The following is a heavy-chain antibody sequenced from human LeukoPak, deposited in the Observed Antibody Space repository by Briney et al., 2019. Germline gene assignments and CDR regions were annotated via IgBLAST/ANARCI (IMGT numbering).Heavy chain of an antibody. CDR3: ARAMPWTFGFGWFDP. Sequence: GGSLRLSCAASGFTFSSYGMHWVRQAPGKGLEWVAVIWYDGSNKYYADSVKGRFTISRDNSKNTLYLQMNSLRAEDTAVYYYARAMPWTFGFGWFDPWGPGTLVTVSS. J-gene: IGHJ5*02. D-gene: IGHD1-1*01. CDR1: GFTFSSYG. CDR2: IWYDGSNK. V-gene: IGHV3-33*01.